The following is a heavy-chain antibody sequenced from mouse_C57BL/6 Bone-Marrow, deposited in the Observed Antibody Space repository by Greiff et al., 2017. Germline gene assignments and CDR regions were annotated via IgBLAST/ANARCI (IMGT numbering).Heavy chain of an antibody. Sequence: VQLQQSGPVLVKPGASVKMSCKASGYTFTYYYMNWVKQSHGKSLEWIGVINPYNGGPSYNQKFKGKATLTVDKSSSTAYMELNSLTSEDSAVYYCARKHYFDYWGQGTTLTVSS. CDR1: GYTFTYYY. CDR3: ARKHYFDY. J-gene: IGHJ2*01. CDR2: INPYNGGP. V-gene: IGHV1-19*01.